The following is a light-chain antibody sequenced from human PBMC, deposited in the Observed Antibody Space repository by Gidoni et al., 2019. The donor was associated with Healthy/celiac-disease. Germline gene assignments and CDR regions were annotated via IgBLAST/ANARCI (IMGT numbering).Light chain of an antibody. CDR2: GAS. J-gene: IGKJ2*01. V-gene: IGKV3-20*01. Sequence: EIVLTKSQGTLSLSPGERATLSCMASQSVSSSYLAWYQQKPGQAPRLLIYGASSRATGIPDRFSGSGSGTDFTLTISRLEPEDFAVYYCQQYGSSPYTFGQGTKLEIK. CDR3: QQYGSSPYT. CDR1: QSVSSSY.